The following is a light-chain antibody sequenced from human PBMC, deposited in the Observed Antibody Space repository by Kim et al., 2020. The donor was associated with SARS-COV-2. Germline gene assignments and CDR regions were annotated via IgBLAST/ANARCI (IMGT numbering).Light chain of an antibody. J-gene: IGLJ2*01. CDR3: QSYDNARRGWV. CDR1: SSNIGAGYD. CDR2: SNT. V-gene: IGLV1-40*03. Sequence: QRVTISCSGSSSNIGAGYDVHWYQHLPGTVPKLLIFSNTNRLSGVPDRFSGSKSGASASLAITGLQADDEADYYCQSYDNARRGWVFGGGTQLTVL.